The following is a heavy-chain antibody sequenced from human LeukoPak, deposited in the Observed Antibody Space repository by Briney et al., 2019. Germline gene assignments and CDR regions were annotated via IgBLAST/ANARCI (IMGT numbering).Heavy chain of an antibody. Sequence: SGGSLRLSCAASGFTFSSYAMHWVRQAPGKGLEWVAVISYDGSNKYYADSVKGRFTISRDNSKNTLYLQMNSLRAEDTAVYYCAKPRYIYGDYVQDAFDIWGQGTMVTVSS. CDR2: ISYDGSNK. CDR1: GFTFSSYA. V-gene: IGHV3-30-3*02. CDR3: AKPRYIYGDYVQDAFDI. D-gene: IGHD4-17*01. J-gene: IGHJ3*02.